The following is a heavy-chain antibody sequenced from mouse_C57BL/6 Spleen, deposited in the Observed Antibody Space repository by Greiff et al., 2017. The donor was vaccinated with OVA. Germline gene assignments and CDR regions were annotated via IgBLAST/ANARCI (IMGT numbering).Heavy chain of an antibody. CDR3: ARGGTAQATYWFAY. J-gene: IGHJ3*01. V-gene: IGHV1-80*01. CDR1: GYAFSSYW. D-gene: IGHD3-2*02. Sequence: VQLQESGAELVKPGASVKISCKASGYAFSSYWMNWVKQRPGKGLEWIGQIYPGDGDTNYNGKFKGKATLTADKSSSTAYMQLSSLTSEDSAVYFCARGGTAQATYWFAYWGQGTLVTVSA. CDR2: IYPGDGDT.